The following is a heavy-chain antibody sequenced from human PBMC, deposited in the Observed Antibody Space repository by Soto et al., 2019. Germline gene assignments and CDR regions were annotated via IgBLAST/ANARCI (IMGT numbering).Heavy chain of an antibody. CDR3: ARGGYYDFWSGYYNNPLDY. Sequence: ASVKVSCKASGYTFTSYDINWVRQATGQGLEWMGWMNPNSGSTGYAQKFQGRVTMTRNTSISTAYMELSSLRSEDTAVYYCARGGYYDFWSGYYNNPLDYWGQGTLDTVSS. J-gene: IGHJ4*02. CDR2: MNPNSGST. V-gene: IGHV1-8*01. CDR1: GYTFTSYD. D-gene: IGHD3-3*01.